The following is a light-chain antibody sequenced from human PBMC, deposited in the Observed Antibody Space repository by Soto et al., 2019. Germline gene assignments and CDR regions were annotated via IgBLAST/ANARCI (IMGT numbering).Light chain of an antibody. CDR1: QSISSW. Sequence: DILMTQSPSTLSASVGDRVTVTCRASQSISSWLAWYQQKPGKAPKLLIHGASSLESGVPSRFSGSGSGTEFTLTISSLQPDDFATYYCQQYFSYSRTFGQGTKVE. V-gene: IGKV1-5*03. CDR2: GAS. J-gene: IGKJ1*01. CDR3: QQYFSYSRT.